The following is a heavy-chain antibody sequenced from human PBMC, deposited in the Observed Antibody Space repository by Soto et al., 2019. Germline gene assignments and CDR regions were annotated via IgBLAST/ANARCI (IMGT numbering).Heavy chain of an antibody. CDR3: AKYFRGGWYGAFDI. CDR1: GFTFDDYA. J-gene: IGHJ3*02. D-gene: IGHD6-19*01. CDR2: ISWNSGSI. Sequence: EVQLVESGGGLVQPGRSLRLSCAASGFTFDDYAMHWVRQAPGKGLEWVSGISWNSGSIGYADSVKGRFTISRDNAKNSLYLQMNSLRAEDTALYYCAKYFRGGWYGAFDIWGQGTMVTVSS. V-gene: IGHV3-9*01.